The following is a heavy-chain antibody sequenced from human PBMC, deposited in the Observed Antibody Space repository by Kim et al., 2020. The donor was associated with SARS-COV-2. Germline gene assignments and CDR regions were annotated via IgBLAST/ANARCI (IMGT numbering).Heavy chain of an antibody. Sequence: SETLSLTCTVSGGSISSYYWSWIRQPPGKGLEWIGYIYYSGSTNYNPSLKSRVTISVDTSKNQFSLKLSSVTAADTAVYYCARRGTMVRGAPDAFDIWGQGTMVTVSS. V-gene: IGHV4-59*08. J-gene: IGHJ3*02. D-gene: IGHD3-10*01. CDR3: ARRGTMVRGAPDAFDI. CDR1: GGSISSYY. CDR2: IYYSGST.